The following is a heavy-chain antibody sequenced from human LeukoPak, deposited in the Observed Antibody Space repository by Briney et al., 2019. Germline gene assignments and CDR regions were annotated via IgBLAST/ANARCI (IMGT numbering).Heavy chain of an antibody. CDR1: GFTFSAYS. D-gene: IGHD6-19*01. J-gene: IGHJ4*02. V-gene: IGHV3-21*01. CDR2: ISSSSTYI. CDR3: ARALEPSVAVIDY. Sequence: KSGGSLRLSCAASGFTFSAYSMNWVRQAPGKGLEWVSSISSSSTYIYYADSVKGRFTTSRDNAKNSLYLQMNSLRAEDTAVYYCARALEPSVAVIDYWGQGTLVTVSS.